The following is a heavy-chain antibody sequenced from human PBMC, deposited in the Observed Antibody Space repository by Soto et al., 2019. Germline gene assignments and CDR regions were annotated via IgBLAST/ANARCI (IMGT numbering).Heavy chain of an antibody. CDR1: GFTFDDYA. CDR2: ISWNSGSR. J-gene: IGHJ3*01. D-gene: IGHD4-17*01. CDR3: AKSKRDLEILMTTVTTFSGPFHL. V-gene: IGHV3-9*01. Sequence: EVQLVESGGGLVQPGRSLRLSCAASGFTFDDYAMHWIRQVPGKGPEWVSGISWNSGSRGYAESVRGRFTISRDNAKNSLYLQMNSLRAEDTALYYCAKSKRDLEILMTTVTTFSGPFHLWGQGTMVTVSS.